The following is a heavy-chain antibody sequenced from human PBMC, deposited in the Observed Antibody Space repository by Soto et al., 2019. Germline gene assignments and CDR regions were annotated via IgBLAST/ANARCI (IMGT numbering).Heavy chain of an antibody. CDR2: INHSGST. J-gene: IGHJ4*02. D-gene: IGHD6-19*01. Sequence: SETLSLTCAVYGGSFSGYYWSWVRQPPGKGPEWIGEINHSGSTNYTPSLKSRVTISIDTSKNQFSLKLSSVTAADTAVYYCARRFNSSGWPNHDTFDYWGQGTRVTVSS. CDR3: ARRFNSSGWPNHDTFDY. CDR1: GGSFSGYY. V-gene: IGHV4-34*01.